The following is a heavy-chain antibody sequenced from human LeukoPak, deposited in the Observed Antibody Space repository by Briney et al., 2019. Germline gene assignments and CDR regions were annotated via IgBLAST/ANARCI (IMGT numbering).Heavy chain of an antibody. D-gene: IGHD5-24*01. CDR1: GGSISSYY. V-gene: IGHV4-59*01. CDR2: IYYSGST. J-gene: IGHJ4*02. Sequence: SETLSLTCTVSGGSISSYYWSWIRQPPGKGLEWIGYIYYSGSTHYNPSLKSRVTISVDTSKNQFSLKLSSVTAADTAVYYCARGFGDGYNYHFDYWGQGTLVTVSS. CDR3: ARGFGDGYNYHFDY.